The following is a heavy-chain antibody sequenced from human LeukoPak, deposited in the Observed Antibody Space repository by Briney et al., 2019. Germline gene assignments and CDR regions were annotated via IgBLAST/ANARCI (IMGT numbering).Heavy chain of an antibody. J-gene: IGHJ4*02. CDR3: AREGGSYYSIYFDY. V-gene: IGHV3-48*01. Sequence: GGSPRLSCAASGFTFSNYSMNWVRQAPGKGLEWLSYISSGSSTIYYADSVKGRFTISRDNAKNSLYLQMHSLRAEDTAVYYCAREGGSYYSIYFDYWGQGTLVTVSS. CDR1: GFTFSNYS. CDR2: ISSGSSTI. D-gene: IGHD1-26*01.